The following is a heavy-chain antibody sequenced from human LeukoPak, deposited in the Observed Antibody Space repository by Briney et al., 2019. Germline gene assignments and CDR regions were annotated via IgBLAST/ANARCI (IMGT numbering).Heavy chain of an antibody. V-gene: IGHV1-24*01. D-gene: IGHD3-10*01. CDR3: ASRVDYYGSWSYYFQFDY. CDR1: GYTLTELS. J-gene: IGHJ4*02. CDR2: FDPEDGET. Sequence: PMASVKVSCKVSGYTLTELSMHWVRQAPGKGLEWMGGFDPEDGETIYAQKFQGRVTMTEDTSTDTAYMELSSLRSEDTAVYYCASRVDYYGSWSYYFQFDYWGQGTLVTVSS.